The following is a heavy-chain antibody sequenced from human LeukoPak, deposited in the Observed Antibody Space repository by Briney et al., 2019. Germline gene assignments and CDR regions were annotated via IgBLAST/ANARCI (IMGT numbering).Heavy chain of an antibody. CDR3: AREGYGEMATSDAFDI. J-gene: IGHJ3*02. V-gene: IGHV4-59*01. Sequence: SETLSLTCTVSGGSISSYYWSWIRQPPGKGLEWIGYIYYSGSNNYYPYLKSRGTISVATSKNQFSLKLSSVTAADTAVYYCAREGYGEMATSDAFDIWGQGTMVTVSS. CDR2: IYYSGSN. CDR1: GGSISSYY. D-gene: IGHD5-24*01.